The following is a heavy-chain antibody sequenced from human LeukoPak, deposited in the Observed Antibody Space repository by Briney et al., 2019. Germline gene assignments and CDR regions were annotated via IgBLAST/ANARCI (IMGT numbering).Heavy chain of an antibody. CDR2: VKSKADDGTT. J-gene: IGHJ3*02. CDR1: GFTFSSYS. Sequence: PGGSLRLSCAASGFTFSSYSMNWVRQAPGKGLEWVGRVKSKADDGTTDYAAPVQGRFTISRDDSKNTLSVQMNSLKTEDTAVYYCATEGGSGSYYGVDAFDMWGQGTMVTVSS. D-gene: IGHD3-10*01. CDR3: ATEGGSGSYYGVDAFDM. V-gene: IGHV3-15*01.